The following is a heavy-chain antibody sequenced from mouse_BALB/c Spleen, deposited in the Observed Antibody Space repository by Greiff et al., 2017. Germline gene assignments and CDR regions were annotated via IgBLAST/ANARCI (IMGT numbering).Heavy chain of an antibody. D-gene: IGHD2-14*01. CDR3: ARDRDYRYLYFDY. J-gene: IGHJ2*01. Sequence: VKVVESGPGLVAPSQSLSITCTASGFSLTSYGVHWVRQPPGKGLEWLGVIWAGGSTNYNSALMSRMSISKDNSKSQVFLKMNSLQTDDTAMYYCARDRDYRYLYFDYWGQGTTLTVSS. V-gene: IGHV2-9*02. CDR2: IWAGGST. CDR1: GFSLTSYG.